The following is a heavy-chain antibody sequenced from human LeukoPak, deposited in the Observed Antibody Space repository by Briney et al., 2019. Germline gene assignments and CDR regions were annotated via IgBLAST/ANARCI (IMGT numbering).Heavy chain of an antibody. CDR1: GFTFSSYS. J-gene: IGHJ6*03. V-gene: IGHV3-21*01. CDR2: ISGSSSYI. Sequence: GGALRVSCAASGFTFSSYSMNWGRQAPGKGRGWGSSISGSSSYIYYADSLKGGFTISRDNAKNSLCLPMNSLRAEHKAVYYCARAKYGVNSSGWFGSSYYMDVWGKGPTVTVSS. CDR3: ARAKYGVNSSGWFGSSYYMDV. D-gene: IGHD6-19*01.